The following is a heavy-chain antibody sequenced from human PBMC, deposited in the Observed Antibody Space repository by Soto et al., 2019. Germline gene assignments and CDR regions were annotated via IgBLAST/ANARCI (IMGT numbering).Heavy chain of an antibody. V-gene: IGHV4-30-4*01. CDR2: ISNSGST. D-gene: IGHD4-17*01. J-gene: IGHJ4*02. Sequence: PSETLSLTCTVSGGSVTSDEDYWSWIRQSPGKGLEWIGYISNSGSTGYNPSLKTRLSMSVDRSMNQFTLRLTSVTAADTAVYFCATESGSTYGYFDYWGQGTQVTVS. CDR3: ATESGSTYGYFDY. CDR1: GGSVTSDEDY.